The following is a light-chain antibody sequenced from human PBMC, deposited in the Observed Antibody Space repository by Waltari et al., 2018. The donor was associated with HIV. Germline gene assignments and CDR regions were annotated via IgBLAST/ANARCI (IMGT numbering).Light chain of an antibody. CDR3: QVWDRSSDHLV. CDR1: NIGGKS. J-gene: IGLJ3*02. V-gene: IGLV3-21*04. CDR2: YVV. Sequence: SYVLAQPPSVSVAPGKPATITCGGDNIGGKSVHWYQQKAGQAPGLVNYYVVGRPAGIPGRFAGSNTGNTATLTIGRVEAGDEADYYCQVWDRSSDHLVFGGGTKLTVL.